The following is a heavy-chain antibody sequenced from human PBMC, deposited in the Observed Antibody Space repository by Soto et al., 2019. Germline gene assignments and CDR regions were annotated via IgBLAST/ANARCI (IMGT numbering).Heavy chain of an antibody. CDR2: IYYSGST. Sequence: QVQLQESGPGLVKPSETLSLTCTVSGGSISSYYWSWIRQPPGKGLEWIGYIYYSGSTNYNPSLKSRVTISVDTSKNQFSPKLSSVTAADTAVYYCARLLYGSGSWFDPWGQGTLVTVSS. J-gene: IGHJ5*02. CDR1: GGSISSYY. V-gene: IGHV4-59*08. CDR3: ARLLYGSGSWFDP. D-gene: IGHD3-10*01.